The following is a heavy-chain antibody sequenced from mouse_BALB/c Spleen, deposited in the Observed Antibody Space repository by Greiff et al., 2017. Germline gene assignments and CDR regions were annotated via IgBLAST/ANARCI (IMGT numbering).Heavy chain of an antibody. CDR2: ISSGGGST. V-gene: IGHV5-12-1*01. J-gene: IGHJ2*01. CDR1: GFAFSSYD. D-gene: IGHD1-2*01. Sequence: EVQGVESGGGLVKPGGSLKLSCAASGFAFSSYDMSWVRQTPEKRLEWVAYISSGGGSTYYPDTVKGRFTISRDNAKNTLYLQMSSLKSEDTAMYYCARGTTAAEDYFDYWGQGTTLTVSS. CDR3: ARGTTAAEDYFDY.